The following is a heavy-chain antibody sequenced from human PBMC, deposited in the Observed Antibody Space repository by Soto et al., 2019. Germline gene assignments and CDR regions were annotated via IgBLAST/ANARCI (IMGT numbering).Heavy chain of an antibody. CDR3: AADYGGNPGAYFDS. D-gene: IGHD4-17*01. CDR2: INAGNGDT. CDR1: GHTFTSHA. Sequence: SVKVSCKASGHTFTSHAIHWVRQAPGQRLEWMGWINAGNGDTKYSQRFQGRVSVTKDTSASTAYMELSSLRSEDTAVYYCAADYGGNPGAYFDSWGQGTLVTVSS. V-gene: IGHV1-3*01. J-gene: IGHJ4*02.